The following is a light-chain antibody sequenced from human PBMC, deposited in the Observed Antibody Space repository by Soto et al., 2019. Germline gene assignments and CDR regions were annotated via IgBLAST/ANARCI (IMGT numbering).Light chain of an antibody. CDR1: QSVSSSF. J-gene: IGKJ1*01. Sequence: EIVLTQSPGTLSLSPGERATLSCRASQSVSSSFLAWYQQKPGQAPRLLIYGASSRPTGIPDRFSGSGSGTDFTLTSSRLEPEDVAVYYCQQYGRSPLTFGQGTKVEIK. CDR3: QQYGRSPLT. V-gene: IGKV3-20*01. CDR2: GAS.